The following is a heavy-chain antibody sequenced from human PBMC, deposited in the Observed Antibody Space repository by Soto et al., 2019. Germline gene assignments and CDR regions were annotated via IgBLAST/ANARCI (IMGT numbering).Heavy chain of an antibody. CDR2: ISGSSSTI. Sequence: EVQLVESGGGLVQPGGSLRLSCAASGFTFSSFSMNWVRQAPGKGLEGVSYISGSSSTIYYADSVKGRFTVSRDNAKNSLYLQMNSQRAEDTAVYYCARQGVAVELDYWGQGTLVTVSS. CDR3: ARQGVAVELDY. CDR1: GFTFSSFS. J-gene: IGHJ4*02. D-gene: IGHD2-15*01. V-gene: IGHV3-48*01.